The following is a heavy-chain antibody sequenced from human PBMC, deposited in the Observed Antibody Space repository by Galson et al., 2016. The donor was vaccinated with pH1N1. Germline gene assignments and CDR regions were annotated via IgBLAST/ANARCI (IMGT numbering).Heavy chain of an antibody. CDR2: INPDSGT. J-gene: IGHJ4*02. D-gene: IGHD5/OR15-5a*01. CDR3: ARVRGVFVFDF. V-gene: IGHV1-2*02. CDR1: GYTFSAYY. Sequence: SVKVSCKASGYTFSAYYMHWVRQAPGQGLEWMGWINPDSGTHYAQKFQGRVTMTWDTSVTTVYMDLSGLRPDDTAVYYCARVRGVFVFDFWGQGTLVTVSS.